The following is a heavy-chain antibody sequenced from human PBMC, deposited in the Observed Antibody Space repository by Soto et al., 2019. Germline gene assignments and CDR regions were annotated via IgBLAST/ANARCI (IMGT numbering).Heavy chain of an antibody. Sequence: QVQLVESGGGVVQPGRSLRLSCAASGFTFSSYAMHWVRQAPGKGLEWVAVISYDGSNKYYADSVKGRFTISRDNPQNTLYVQINSLGAEDTAVYYCASGYSRVSAAFDYWGQGTLVTVSS. D-gene: IGHD1-26*01. V-gene: IGHV3-30*04. CDR3: ASGYSRVSAAFDY. CDR1: GFTFSSYA. CDR2: ISYDGSNK. J-gene: IGHJ4*02.